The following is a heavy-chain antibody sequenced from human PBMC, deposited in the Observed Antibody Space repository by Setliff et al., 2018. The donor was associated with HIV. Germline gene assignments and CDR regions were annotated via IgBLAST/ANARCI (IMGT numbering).Heavy chain of an antibody. D-gene: IGHD3-22*01. CDR3: AREVPGDSSGYYTDY. Sequence: SETLSLTCAVYNGSFSEYYWTWVRQPPGKELEWIGEISHGGRSTYNPSLKSRVAISVDTSKNQFSLKLNTVTAADTAVYYCAREVPGDSSGYYTDYWGQGTLVTVSS. V-gene: IGHV4-34*01. CDR2: ISHGGRS. CDR1: NGSFSEYY. J-gene: IGHJ4*02.